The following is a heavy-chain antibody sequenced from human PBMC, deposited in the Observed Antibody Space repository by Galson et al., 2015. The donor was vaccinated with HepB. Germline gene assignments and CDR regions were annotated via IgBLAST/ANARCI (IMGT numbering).Heavy chain of an antibody. Sequence: SVKVSCKASGYTFTGYYMHWVRQAPGQGLEWMGWINPNSGGTNYAQKFQGRVTMTRDTSISTAYMELSRLRSDDTAVYYCARDYGDYVFNWFDPWGQGTLVTVSS. J-gene: IGHJ5*02. CDR2: INPNSGGT. V-gene: IGHV1-2*02. D-gene: IGHD4-17*01. CDR1: GYTFTGYY. CDR3: ARDYGDYVFNWFDP.